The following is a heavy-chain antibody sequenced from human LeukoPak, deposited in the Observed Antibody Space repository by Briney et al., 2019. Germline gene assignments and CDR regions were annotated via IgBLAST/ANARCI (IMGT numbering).Heavy chain of an antibody. CDR3: ARDYPCSGGSCYSAFDAFDI. CDR1: GFNFRAYW. Sequence: GGSLRLSCTTSGFNFRAYWMGWVRQAPGKGLEWVSSISRSSSYIFYADSVKGRFTISRDNAKNSLYLQMNSLRAEDTAVYYCARDYPCSGGSCYSAFDAFDIWGQGTMVTVSS. J-gene: IGHJ3*02. D-gene: IGHD2-15*01. V-gene: IGHV3-21*06. CDR2: ISRSSSYI.